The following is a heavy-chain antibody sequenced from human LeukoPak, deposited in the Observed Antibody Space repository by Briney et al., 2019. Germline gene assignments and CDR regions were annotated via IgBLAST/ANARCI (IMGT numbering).Heavy chain of an antibody. J-gene: IGHJ4*02. V-gene: IGHV3-23*01. CDR2: ISGSGGST. D-gene: IGHD4-17*01. Sequence: PGGSLRLSCAASGFTFDDYGMSWVRQAPGKGLEWVSAISGSGGSTYYADSVKGRFTISRDNSKNTLYLQMNSLRAEDTAVYYCAKRPTVTHFGYWGQGTLVTVSS. CDR1: GFTFDDYG. CDR3: AKRPTVTHFGY.